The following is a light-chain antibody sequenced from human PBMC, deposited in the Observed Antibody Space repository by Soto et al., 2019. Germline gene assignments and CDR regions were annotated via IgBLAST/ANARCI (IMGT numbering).Light chain of an antibody. CDR3: QQRSNWPPIT. J-gene: IGKJ5*01. Sequence: EIVLTQSPATLSLAPGERANLSCMASQSIVSYLAWYQQKPGQAPRLLIYDASNRAAGIPARFSGRGSGTDFTLTISSVEPEDFAVYYCQQRSNWPPITFGQGTRLEIK. CDR2: DAS. V-gene: IGKV3-11*01. CDR1: QSIVSY.